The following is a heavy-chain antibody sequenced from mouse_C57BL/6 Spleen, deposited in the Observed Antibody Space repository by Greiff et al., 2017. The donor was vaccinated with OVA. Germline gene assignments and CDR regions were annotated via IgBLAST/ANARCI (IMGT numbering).Heavy chain of an antibody. CDR3: ARGAGDVDY. V-gene: IGHV5-6*01. CDR1: GFTFSSYG. D-gene: IGHD3-3*01. CDR2: ISSGGSYT. Sequence: EVQLVESGGDLVKPGGSLKLSCAASGFTFSSYGMSWVRQTPDKRLEWVATISSGGSYTYYPDSVKGRFTISRDNAKNTLYLQMSSLKSEDTAMYYCARGAGDVDYWGQGTTLTVSS. J-gene: IGHJ2*01.